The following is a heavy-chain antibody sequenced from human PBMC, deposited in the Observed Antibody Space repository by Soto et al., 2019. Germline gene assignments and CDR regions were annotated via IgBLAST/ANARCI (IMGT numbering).Heavy chain of an antibody. V-gene: IGHV1-46*01. D-gene: IGHD3-16*01. J-gene: IGHJ3*01. Sequence: QVQLVQFGAEVKKPGASVKLSCKASGYTFTSCHLHWVRQAPGQGLEWMGKINPSGGITTYAQNFQGRVIMTRDTSTSTVYMDLSSLRSEDTAVYYCARTFGGEESFDFWGQGTMVTVSS. CDR1: GYTFTSCH. CDR3: ARTFGGEESFDF. CDR2: INPSGGIT.